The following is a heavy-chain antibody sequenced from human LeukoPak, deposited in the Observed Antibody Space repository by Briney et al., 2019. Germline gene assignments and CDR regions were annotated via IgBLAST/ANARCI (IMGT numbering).Heavy chain of an antibody. CDR1: GGSISSSSYY. Sequence: SETLSLTCTVSGGSISSSSYYWGWIRQPPGKGLGWIGSIYYSGSTYYNPSLKSRVTISVDTSKNQFSLKLSSVTAADTAVYYCARRRDDGSGNNWFDPWGQGTLVTVSS. D-gene: IGHD3-10*01. V-gene: IGHV4-39*07. CDR2: IYYSGST. CDR3: ARRRDDGSGNNWFDP. J-gene: IGHJ5*02.